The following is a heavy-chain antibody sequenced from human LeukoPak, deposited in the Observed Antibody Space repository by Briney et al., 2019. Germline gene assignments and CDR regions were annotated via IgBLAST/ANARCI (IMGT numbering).Heavy chain of an antibody. V-gene: IGHV3-53*01. CDR3: ASRAVSAFYYFDY. D-gene: IGHD2/OR15-2a*01. J-gene: IGHJ4*02. Sequence: GGSLRLSCAASGFTVSNNYMSWVRQAPGKGLEWVSVIYADGYTYYADSVKGRFTISRDNSKNTVYLQMNGLRAEDTAIYYCASRAVSAFYYFDYWGQGTLVTVSS. CDR2: IYADGYT. CDR1: GFTVSNNY.